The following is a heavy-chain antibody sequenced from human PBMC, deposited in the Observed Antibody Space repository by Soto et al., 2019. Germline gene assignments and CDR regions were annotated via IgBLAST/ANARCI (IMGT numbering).Heavy chain of an antibody. J-gene: IGHJ5*02. CDR1: GGSISSYY. CDR3: ARHGERTIRSLNWFDP. V-gene: IGHV4-59*04. D-gene: IGHD4-17*01. Sequence: SETLSLTCTVSGGSISSYYWSWIRQPPGKGLEWIGEINHSGSTYYNPSLKSRVTISVDTSKYQFSLKLSSVTAADTAMYYCARHGERTIRSLNWFDPWGQGALVTVSS. CDR2: INHSGST.